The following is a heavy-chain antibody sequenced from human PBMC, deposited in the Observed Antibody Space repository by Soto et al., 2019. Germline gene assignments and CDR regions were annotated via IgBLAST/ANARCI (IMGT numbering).Heavy chain of an antibody. CDR3: AIYLRRKYESCGCYQVDF. CDR2: IYTSGST. CDR1: GGSISSYY. Sequence: PSETLTLTCTVSGGSISSYYWNWIRQPAGKGLEWIGRIYTSGSTNYNASLKSRVTMSVDTSKNQYSLKLSSVTAAGTAGYYCAIYLRRKYESCGCYQVDFWGQGTMVTVSS. J-gene: IGHJ4*02. D-gene: IGHD3-22*01. V-gene: IGHV4-4*07.